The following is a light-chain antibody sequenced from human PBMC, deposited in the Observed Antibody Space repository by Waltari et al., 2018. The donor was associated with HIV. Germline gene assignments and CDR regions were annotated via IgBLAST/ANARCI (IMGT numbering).Light chain of an antibody. CDR1: SGHSSYD. Sequence: QVVLTQAPSASASLGTSVNFTCTLSSGHSSYDIAWHQQPPGKGPRYLMKLHSDGSHNRGDGIPDRFSGSSSGAERHLIISSLHSDDEADYYCQTWGSGIVIVGGGTKLTVL. CDR2: LHSDGSH. V-gene: IGLV4-69*01. J-gene: IGLJ2*01. CDR3: QTWGSGIVI.